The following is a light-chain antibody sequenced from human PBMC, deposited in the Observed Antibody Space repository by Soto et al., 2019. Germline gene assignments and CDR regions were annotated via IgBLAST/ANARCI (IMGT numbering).Light chain of an antibody. J-gene: IGKJ3*01. V-gene: IGKV3-15*01. CDR3: KQYNNWPFA. CDR1: QSVSSN. Sequence: EIVMTQSPATLSVSPGERATLSCRASQSVSSNLAWYQHKPGQAPRLLIFGASSRASGIPERFSASGSGTEFTLPIKSLQSEDFAVYYCKQYNNWPFAFGPGTKVDIK. CDR2: GAS.